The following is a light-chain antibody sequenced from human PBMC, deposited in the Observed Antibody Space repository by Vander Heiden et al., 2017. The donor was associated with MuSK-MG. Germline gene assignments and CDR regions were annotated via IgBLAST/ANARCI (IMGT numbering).Light chain of an antibody. J-gene: IGKJ2*02. CDR2: AAS. CDR1: QSISNY. Sequence: DIKMTQSPSSLSASVGDRVTITCRASQSISNYLNWYQQKPGKAPKVLISAASSLQSGVPSRFSGSGSGTDFTLTIRRLQPEDFATYYGQRSDSTPRTFGQGTKLEIK. V-gene: IGKV1-39*01. CDR3: QRSDSTPRT.